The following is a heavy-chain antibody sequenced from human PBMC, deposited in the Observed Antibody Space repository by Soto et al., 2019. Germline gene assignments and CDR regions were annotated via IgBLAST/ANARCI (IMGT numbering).Heavy chain of an antibody. Sequence: QVQLQESGPGLVKPSETLSLTCSVSDGSVNTGNYYSSWIRQPPGKGLEWIGHIYYIGTTNYNPSLKSRVTISVDTSKNQFSLKVTSVTAADTAVYFCAREEKQLSRYGGDFDYWGQGILVTVSS. CDR2: IYYIGTT. CDR1: DGSVNTGNYY. CDR3: AREEKQLSRYGGDFDY. D-gene: IGHD3-16*01. V-gene: IGHV4-61*01. J-gene: IGHJ4*02.